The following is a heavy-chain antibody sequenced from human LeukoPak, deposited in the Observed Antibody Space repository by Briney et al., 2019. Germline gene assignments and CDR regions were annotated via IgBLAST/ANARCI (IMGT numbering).Heavy chain of an antibody. Sequence: SETLSLTCAVYGGSFSGYYWSWIRQPPGKGLEWIGEINHSGSTNYNPSLKSRVTISVDTSKNQISLKLSSVTAADTAVYYCARGRGRSSSWSYFDYWGQGTLVTVSS. CDR1: GGSFSGYY. CDR3: ARGRGRSSSWSYFDY. D-gene: IGHD6-13*01. CDR2: INHSGST. J-gene: IGHJ4*02. V-gene: IGHV4-34*01.